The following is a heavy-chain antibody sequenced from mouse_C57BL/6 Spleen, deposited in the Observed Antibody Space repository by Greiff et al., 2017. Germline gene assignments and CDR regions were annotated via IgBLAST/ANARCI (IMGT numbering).Heavy chain of an antibody. V-gene: IGHV1-20*01. CDR1: GYSFTGYF. CDR2: INPYNGDT. CDR3: ARALITTVVTHFDY. D-gene: IGHD1-1*01. J-gene: IGHJ2*01. Sequence: DVQLVESGPELVKPGDSVKISCKASGYSFTGYFMNWVMQSHGKSLEWIGRINPYNGDTFYNQKFKGKATLTVDKSSSTAHMELRSLTSEDSAVYYCARALITTVVTHFDYWGQGTTLTVSS.